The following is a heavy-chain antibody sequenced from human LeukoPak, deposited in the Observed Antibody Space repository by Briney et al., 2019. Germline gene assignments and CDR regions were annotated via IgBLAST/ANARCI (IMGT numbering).Heavy chain of an antibody. CDR1: GYSFSDYW. D-gene: IGHD3-10*01. CDR2: IHPSNSET. CDR3: SRRHYFGSGVTNY. Sequence: GESLKISCKDSGYSFSDYWIGWVRQMPGKGLEWMGIIHPSNSETQYSPSFQGQVTISADTSISTAYLQWTSLKASDTAMYYFSRRHYFGSGVTNYWGQGTLVTVSS. J-gene: IGHJ4*02. V-gene: IGHV5-51*01.